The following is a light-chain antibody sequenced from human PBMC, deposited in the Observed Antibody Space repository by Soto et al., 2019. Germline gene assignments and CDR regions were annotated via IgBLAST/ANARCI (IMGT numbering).Light chain of an antibody. CDR1: SSDVGTYNL. CDR2: EGS. Sequence: QSALTQPASVSGSPGQSITISCTGTSSDVGTYNLVSWYQQHPGKAPKLIIYEGSKRPSGVSNRFSGPKSGNTASLTISGLQAEDEADYYCCSYAGSRSYVFGTGTKVTVL. V-gene: IGLV2-23*01. J-gene: IGLJ1*01. CDR3: CSYAGSRSYV.